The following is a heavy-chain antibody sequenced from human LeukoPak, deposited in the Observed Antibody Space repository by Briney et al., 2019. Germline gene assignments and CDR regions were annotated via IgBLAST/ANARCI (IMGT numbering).Heavy chain of an antibody. Sequence: SETLSLICAVYGGSFSGYYWSWIRQPPGKGLEWIGEINHSGSTNYNPSLKSRVTISVDTSKNQFSLKLSSVTAADTAVYYCARAALVRYFDWLRNWFDPWGQGTLVTVSS. D-gene: IGHD3-9*01. CDR3: ARAALVRYFDWLRNWFDP. V-gene: IGHV4-34*01. J-gene: IGHJ5*02. CDR1: GGSFSGYY. CDR2: INHSGST.